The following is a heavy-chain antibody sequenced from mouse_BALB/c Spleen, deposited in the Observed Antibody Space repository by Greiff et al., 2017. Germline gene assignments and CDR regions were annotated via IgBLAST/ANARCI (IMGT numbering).Heavy chain of an antibody. CDR3: ARGYYYGSRRYFDY. V-gene: IGHV7-3*02. Sequence: EVMLVESGGGLVQPGGSLRLSCATSGFTFTDYYMSWVRQPPGKALEWLGFIRNKANGYTTEYSASVKGRFTISRDNSQSILYLQMNTLRAEDSATYYCARGYYYGSRRYFDYWGQGTTLTVSS. CDR1: GFTFTDYY. CDR2: IRNKANGYTT. D-gene: IGHD1-1*01. J-gene: IGHJ2*01.